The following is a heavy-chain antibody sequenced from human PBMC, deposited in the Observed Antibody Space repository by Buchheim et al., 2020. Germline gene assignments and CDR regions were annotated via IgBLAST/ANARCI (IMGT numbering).Heavy chain of an antibody. CDR1: GYTFSNYW. V-gene: IGHV5-51*01. D-gene: IGHD6-19*01. CDR2: VYPGDSDA. Sequence: EVQLVQSGAEVKKPGESLRISCEASGYTFSNYWIAWVRHMPGKGLELMGVVYPGDSDARYSPSFRGQVTISADKSINTAYPQWTVLKASDSAIYYCARQHSSLQSYFDSWGQGAL. CDR3: ARQHSSLQSYFDS. J-gene: IGHJ4*02.